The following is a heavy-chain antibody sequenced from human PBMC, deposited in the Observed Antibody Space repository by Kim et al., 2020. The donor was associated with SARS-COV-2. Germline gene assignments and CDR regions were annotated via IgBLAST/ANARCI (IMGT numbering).Heavy chain of an antibody. V-gene: IGHV4-39*01. CDR3: ESGGGPPSGGPLYGMDV. Sequence: SETLSLTCTVSGGSISSSSYYWGWIRQPPGKGLEWIGSIYYSGSTYYNPSLKSRVTISVDTSKNQFSLKLSSVTAADTAVYYCESGGGPPSGGPLYGMDVWGQGTTVTVSS. CDR2: IYYSGST. CDR1: GGSISSSSYY. D-gene: IGHD2-15*01. J-gene: IGHJ6*02.